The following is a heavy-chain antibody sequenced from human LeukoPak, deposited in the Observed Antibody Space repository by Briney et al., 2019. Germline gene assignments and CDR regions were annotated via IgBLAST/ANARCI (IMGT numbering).Heavy chain of an antibody. V-gene: IGHV4-31*11. CDR2: IYYSGST. J-gene: IGHJ5*02. D-gene: IGHD6-13*01. Sequence: SETLSLTCAVSGGSISSSGYYWSWIRQHPGKGLEWIGYIYYSGSTYYNPSPKSRVTISVDTSKNQFSLKLSSVTAADTAVYYCARDRTAAAGTWGQGTLVTVSS. CDR1: GGSISSSGYY. CDR3: ARDRTAAAGT.